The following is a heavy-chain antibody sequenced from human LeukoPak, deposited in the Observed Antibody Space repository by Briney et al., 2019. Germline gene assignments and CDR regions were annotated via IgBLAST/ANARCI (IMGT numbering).Heavy chain of an antibody. D-gene: IGHD3-10*01. CDR1: GFTFSSYG. CDR2: IRYDGSNK. Sequence: GGSLRLSCAASGFTFSSYGMHWVRQAPGKGLEWVAFIRYDGSNKYYADSVKGRFTISRDNSKNTLYLQMNSLRAEDTAVYYCAKDRTGSYNYYYYMDVWGKGTTVTVSS. CDR3: AKDRTGSYNYYYYMDV. J-gene: IGHJ6*03. V-gene: IGHV3-30*02.